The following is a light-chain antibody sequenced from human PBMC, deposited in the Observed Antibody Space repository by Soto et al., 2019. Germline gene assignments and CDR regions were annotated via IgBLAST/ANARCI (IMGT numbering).Light chain of an antibody. J-gene: IGKJ5*01. CDR1: QDISNY. Sequence: DIHMAQSPSSLCAAIEDGVTITCQASQDISNYLNWYQQKLGKAPKLLIYDASNLETGVPSRFSGSGSGADFTFTISSLQPEDIATYYCQQYSHLITFGQGTRLEIK. V-gene: IGKV1-33*01. CDR2: DAS. CDR3: QQYSHLIT.